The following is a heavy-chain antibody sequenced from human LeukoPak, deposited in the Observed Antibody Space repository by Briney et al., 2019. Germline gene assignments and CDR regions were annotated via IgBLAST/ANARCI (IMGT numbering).Heavy chain of an antibody. D-gene: IGHD1-26*01. CDR3: AKDVGGTSFYYFDS. J-gene: IGHJ4*02. V-gene: IGHV3-23*01. Sequence: PGGSLRLSCAASGFTFSGSDMHWVRQASGKGLEWVSTVTNRRDGPYYADSVEGRFTISRDNSKDTVYLQMNNLRAEDTAIYYCAKDVGGTSFYYFDSWGQGTLVTVSS. CDR1: GFTFSGSD. CDR2: VTNRRDGP.